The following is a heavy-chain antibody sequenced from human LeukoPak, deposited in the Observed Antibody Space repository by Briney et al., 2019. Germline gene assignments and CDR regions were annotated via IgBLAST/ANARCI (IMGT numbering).Heavy chain of an antibody. V-gene: IGHV1-2*02. J-gene: IGHJ4*02. CDR1: GYTFTSYG. CDR3: APAGVVVAATIDY. Sequence: ASVKVSCKASGYTFTSYGISWVRQAPGQGLEWMGWINPNSGGTNYAQKFQGRVTMTRDTSISTAYMELSRLRSDDTAVYYCAPAGVVVAATIDYWGQGTLVTVSS. D-gene: IGHD2-15*01. CDR2: INPNSGGT.